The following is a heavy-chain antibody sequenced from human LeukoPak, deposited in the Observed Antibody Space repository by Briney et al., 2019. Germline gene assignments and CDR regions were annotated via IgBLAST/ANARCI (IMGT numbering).Heavy chain of an antibody. J-gene: IGHJ5*02. CDR2: IIPIFGTA. D-gene: IGHD3-3*01. CDR3: ARAKYYDFWSGYPNWFDP. Sequence: SVKVSCMASGGTFSSYAISWVRQAPGQGLEWMGGIIPIFGTANYAQKFQGRVTITADESTSTAYMELSSLRSEDTAVYYCARAKYYDFWSGYPNWFDPWGQGTLVTVSS. CDR1: GGTFSSYA. V-gene: IGHV1-69*13.